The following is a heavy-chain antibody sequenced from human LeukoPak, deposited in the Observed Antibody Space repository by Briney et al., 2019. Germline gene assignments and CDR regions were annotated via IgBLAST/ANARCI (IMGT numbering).Heavy chain of an antibody. CDR2: INHSGST. V-gene: IGHV4-34*01. D-gene: IGHD6-19*01. CDR3: AREPLIGLSSGWYYYYYGMDV. CDR1: GGSFSGYY. J-gene: IGHJ6*02. Sequence: PSETLSLTCAVYGGSFSGYYWSWIRQPPGKGLEWIGEINHSGSTNYNPSLKSRVTISVDTSKNQFSLKLSSVTAADTAVYYCAREPLIGLSSGWYYYYYGMDVWGQGTTVTVSS.